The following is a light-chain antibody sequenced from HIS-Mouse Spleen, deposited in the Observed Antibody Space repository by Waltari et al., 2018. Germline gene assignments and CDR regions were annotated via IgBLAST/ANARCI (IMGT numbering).Light chain of an antibody. CDR1: ALPTKY. Sequence: SYELTQPPSVSVSPGQTARITCSGDALPTKYAYSNHRKSGQAPVLVIYEDSKRPSGLPERCSGSRSGTMATLTISGAQVEDEADYYCYSTDSSGNHRVFGGGTKLTVL. CDR3: YSTDSSGNHRV. V-gene: IGLV3-10*01. CDR2: EDS. J-gene: IGLJ2*01.